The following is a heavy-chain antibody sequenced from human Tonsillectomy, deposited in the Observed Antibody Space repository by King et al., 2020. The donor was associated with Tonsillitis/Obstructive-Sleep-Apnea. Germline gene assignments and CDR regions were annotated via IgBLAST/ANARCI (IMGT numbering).Heavy chain of an antibody. CDR1: GYSFTIYW. CDR3: ARLDYYGSGSERDDY. J-gene: IGHJ4*02. D-gene: IGHD3-10*01. Sequence: VQLVESGAEVKKPGESLRISCKGSGYSFTIYWISWVRQMPGKGLEWMGGIDPSDSYTNYSPSFQGHVTISAAKSISTAYLQWSSLKASDTAMYYCARLDYYGSGSERDDYWGQGTLVTVSS. V-gene: IGHV5-10-1*01. CDR2: IDPSDSYT.